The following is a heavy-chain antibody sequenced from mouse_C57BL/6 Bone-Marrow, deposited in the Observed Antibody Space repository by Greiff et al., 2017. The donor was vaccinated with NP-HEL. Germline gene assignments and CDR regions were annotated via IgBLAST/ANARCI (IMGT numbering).Heavy chain of an antibody. V-gene: IGHV1-69*01. CDR2: IDPSDSYT. CDR1: GYTFTSYW. Sequence: QVQLQQPGAELVMPGASVKLSCKASGYTFTSYWMHWVKQRPGQGLEWIGEIDPSDSYTNSNQKFKGKSTLTVDKSSITSYMQLSSLTSEDSAVYYCARDAMDYWGQGTSVTVSS. J-gene: IGHJ4*01. CDR3: ARDAMDY.